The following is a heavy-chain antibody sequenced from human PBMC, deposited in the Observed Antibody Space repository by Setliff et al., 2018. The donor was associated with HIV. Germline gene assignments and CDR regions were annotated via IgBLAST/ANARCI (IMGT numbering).Heavy chain of an antibody. J-gene: IGHJ4*01. V-gene: IGHV3-74*01. D-gene: IGHD3-16*01. CDR1: GFTFSTYW. CDR3: ARVDDDYVWARTYFDY. Sequence: PGGSLRLSCAASGFTFSTYWIHWVRQSPGKGLVWVSRINSDGSVTNYADSVKGRFTISRDNAKNTLYLQMSSLRADDTAVYYCARVDDDYVWARTYFDYWGQGSLVNVSS. CDR2: INSDGSVT.